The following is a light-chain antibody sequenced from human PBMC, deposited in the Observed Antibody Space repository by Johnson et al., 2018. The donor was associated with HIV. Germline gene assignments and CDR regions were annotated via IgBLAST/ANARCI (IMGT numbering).Light chain of an antibody. V-gene: IGLV1-51*02. Sequence: QSVLTQPPSVSAAPGQKVTISCSGSSSNIGNNYVSWYQQLPGTAPKLLIYENNKRPSGIPDRFSGSKSGTSATLGITGLQTGDEADYYCGPWDSSLSAGFFGTGTKVTVL. J-gene: IGLJ1*01. CDR2: ENN. CDR3: GPWDSSLSAGF. CDR1: SSNIGNNY.